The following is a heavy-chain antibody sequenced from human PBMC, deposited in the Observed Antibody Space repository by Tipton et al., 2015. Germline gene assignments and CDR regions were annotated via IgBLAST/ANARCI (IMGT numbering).Heavy chain of an antibody. V-gene: IGHV4-59*08. J-gene: IGHJ4*02. Sequence: TLSLTCTVSGGSFSDYYWSWIRQSPGEGLEWIGYIYYSGSTNYNPSLRSRVTISADTSKNQFSLRLSSVTAADTAVYYCACHDYDLLTRDYQTVDYWGQGTVVTVSS. CDR3: ACHDYDLLTRDYQTVDY. CDR1: GGSFSDYY. CDR2: IYYSGST. D-gene: IGHD3-9*01.